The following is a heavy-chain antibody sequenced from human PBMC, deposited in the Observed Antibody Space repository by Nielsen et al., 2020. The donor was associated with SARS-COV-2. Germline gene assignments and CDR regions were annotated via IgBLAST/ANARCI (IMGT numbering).Heavy chain of an antibody. D-gene: IGHD6-19*01. CDR1: GFTFSSYW. V-gene: IGHV3-7*05. CDR2: IKQDGSEK. Sequence: GGSLRLSCAASGFTFSSYWMSWVRQAPGKGLEWVANIKQDGSEKYYVDSVKGRFTISRDNAKNSLYLQMNSLRAEDTAVYYCAMGRKAVAGHFDYWGQGTLVTVSS. J-gene: IGHJ4*02. CDR3: AMGRKAVAGHFDY.